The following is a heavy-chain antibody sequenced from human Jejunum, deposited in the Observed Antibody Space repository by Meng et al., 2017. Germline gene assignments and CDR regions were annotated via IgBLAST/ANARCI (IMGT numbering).Heavy chain of an antibody. CDR3: QREVEGSSLFN. J-gene: IGHJ1*01. CDR1: GDSISSANW. V-gene: IGHV4-4*02. CDR2: ISYHRGPP. D-gene: IGHD6-13*01. Sequence: VQLQESCPGLVKPSGTLSLTCAVSGDSISSANWWIWFRQPPGKGLAWIGGISYHRGPPFYNPSLPSRVTLFLDTSKNQLSLELSSVTAADTAVYYCQREVEGSSLFNWGQGTLVTVSS.